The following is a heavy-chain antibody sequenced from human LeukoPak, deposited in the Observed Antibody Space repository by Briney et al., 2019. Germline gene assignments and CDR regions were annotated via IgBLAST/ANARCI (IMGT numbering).Heavy chain of an antibody. D-gene: IGHD3-3*01. J-gene: IGHJ4*02. CDR3: ARSSSRTTIFGVVIISEDY. CDR2: ISAYNGNT. CDR1: GYTFTSYG. V-gene: IGHV1-18*01. Sequence: GASVKVSCKASGYTFTSYGISWVRQAPGQGLEWMGWISAYNGNTNYAQKLQGRVTMTTDTSTSTAYMELRSLRSDDTAVYYCARSSSRTTIFGVVIISEDYWGQGTLVTVSS.